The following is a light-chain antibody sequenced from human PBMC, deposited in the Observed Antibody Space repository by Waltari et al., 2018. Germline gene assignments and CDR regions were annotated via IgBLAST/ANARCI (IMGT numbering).Light chain of an antibody. J-gene: IGKJ4*02. Sequence: IVLTQSPDNLSLSPGDTVTVSCRPGQPVRSTALAWYQQRPGQAPRLLIFDSSRRATGIPDRFSGRGSATDFTLTISRLETEDVGIYYCHQSEKSPMTFGRGTRLEIK. CDR3: HQSEKSPMT. CDR2: DSS. V-gene: IGKV3-20*01. CDR1: QPVRSTA.